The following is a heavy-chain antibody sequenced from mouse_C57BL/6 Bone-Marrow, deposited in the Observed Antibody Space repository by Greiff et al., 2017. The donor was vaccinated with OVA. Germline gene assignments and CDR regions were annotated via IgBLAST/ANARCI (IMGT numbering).Heavy chain of an antibody. CDR2: ISYSGST. CDR1: GYSITSDY. CDR3: ARLYYYGSSYEDYAMDY. Sequence: EVQGVESGPGLAKPSQTLSLTCSVTGYSITSDYWNWIRKFPGNKLEYMGYISYSGSTYYNPSLKSRISITRDTSKNQYYLQLNSVTTEDTATYYCARLYYYGSSYEDYAMDYWGQGTSVTVSS. V-gene: IGHV3-8*01. J-gene: IGHJ4*01. D-gene: IGHD1-1*01.